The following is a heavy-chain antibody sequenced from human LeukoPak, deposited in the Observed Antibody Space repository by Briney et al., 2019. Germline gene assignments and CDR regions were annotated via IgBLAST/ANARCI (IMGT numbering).Heavy chain of an antibody. CDR1: GFTFSSYW. D-gene: IGHD3-22*01. Sequence: GGSLRLSCAASGFTFSSYWMSWVRQAPGKGLEWVANIKQDGSEKYYVDSVKGRFTISRDNAKNSLYLQMNSLRAEDTAVYYCARSSMYYYDSSGYYYWGQGTLVTVSS. CDR2: IKQDGSEK. CDR3: ARSSMYYYDSSGYYY. V-gene: IGHV3-7*01. J-gene: IGHJ4*02.